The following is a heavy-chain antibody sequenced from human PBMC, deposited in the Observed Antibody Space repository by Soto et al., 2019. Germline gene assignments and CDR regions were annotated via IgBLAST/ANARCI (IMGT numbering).Heavy chain of an antibody. Sequence: ASVKVSCKASGYTFTSYYMHWVRQAPGQGLEWMGIINPSGGSTNYAQKFQGRVTVTRDTSTSTVYMELSSLRSEDTAVYYCARESDSSSSGGIFGYWGQGTLVTVSS. CDR2: INPSGGST. D-gene: IGHD6-6*01. V-gene: IGHV1-46*01. J-gene: IGHJ4*02. CDR3: ARESDSSSSGGIFGY. CDR1: GYTFTSYY.